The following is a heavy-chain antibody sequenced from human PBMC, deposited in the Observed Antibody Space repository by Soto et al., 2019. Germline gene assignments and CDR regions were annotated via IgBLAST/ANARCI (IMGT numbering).Heavy chain of an antibody. J-gene: IGHJ4*02. D-gene: IGHD6-19*01. CDR3: ATGGGWLQNSNLRGLYFDY. CDR2: ISYTGSA. V-gene: IGHV4-59*01. Sequence: SETLSLTCSVSGGSIRGSYCSWIRQPPEKGLEWIASISYTGSATHNPSLKSRVSVSVDTTENQCSLKLTSVTAADTATYYCATGGGWLQNSNLRGLYFDYWGQGALVTVSS. CDR1: GGSIRGSY.